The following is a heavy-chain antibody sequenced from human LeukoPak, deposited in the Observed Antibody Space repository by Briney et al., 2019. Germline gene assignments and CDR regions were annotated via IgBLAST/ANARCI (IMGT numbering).Heavy chain of an antibody. J-gene: IGHJ4*02. CDR1: GITFSNYA. V-gene: IGHV3-23*01. CDR2: ISGSAHKI. CDR3: ARRVGGGAPYYFDY. D-gene: IGHD1-26*01. Sequence: GGSLRLSCVASGITFSNYAVSWVRQAPEKGLDWVSVISGSAHKIRYADSVKGRFTISRDNAKNTLYLQMNSLRAEDTAVYYCARRVGGGAPYYFDYWGQGTLVTVSS.